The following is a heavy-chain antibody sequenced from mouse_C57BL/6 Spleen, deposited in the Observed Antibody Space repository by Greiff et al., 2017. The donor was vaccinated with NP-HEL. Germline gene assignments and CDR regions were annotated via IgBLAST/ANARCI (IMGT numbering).Heavy chain of an antibody. D-gene: IGHD1-1*01. CDR3: ARPGGKNAMDY. CDR2: ISSGSSTI. V-gene: IGHV5-17*01. CDR1: GFTFSDYG. J-gene: IGHJ4*01. Sequence: EVQRVESGGGLVKPGGSLKLSCAASGFTFSDYGMHWVRQAPEKGLEWVAYISSGSSTIYYEDTVKGRFTISRDNAKNTLFLQMTSLRSEDTAMYYCARPGGKNAMDYWGQGTSVTVSS.